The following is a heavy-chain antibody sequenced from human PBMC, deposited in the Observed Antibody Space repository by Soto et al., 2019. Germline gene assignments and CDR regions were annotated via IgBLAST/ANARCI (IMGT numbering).Heavy chain of an antibody. CDR2: ISYDGSNK. J-gene: IGHJ6*02. V-gene: IGHV3-30*18. CDR1: GFTFSSYG. D-gene: IGHD6-19*01. Sequence: GGSLRLSCAASGFTFSSYGMHWVRQAPGKGLEWVAVISYDGSNKYYADSVKGRFTISRDNSKNTLYLQMNSLRAEDTAVYYCAKDRMLAVAGPKKKLYNYFGMHAWGQGPPVTVS. CDR3: AKDRMLAVAGPKKKLYNYFGMHA.